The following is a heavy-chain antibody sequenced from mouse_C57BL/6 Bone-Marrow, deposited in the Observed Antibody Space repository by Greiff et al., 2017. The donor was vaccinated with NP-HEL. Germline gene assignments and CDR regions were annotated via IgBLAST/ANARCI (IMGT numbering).Heavy chain of an antibody. D-gene: IGHD1-1*01. CDR3: TTGSSSPYAMDY. Sequence: VQLQQSGAELVKPGASVKLSCTVSGFTINNYCMHWVKQRPGQGLEWIGRVHPDNGDAKYNSKFQGKATITADTSSNTAYLQLSSLTSEDTAVYYCTTGSSSPYAMDYWGQGTTVTVSS. J-gene: IGHJ4*01. CDR1: GFTINNYC. CDR2: VHPDNGDA. V-gene: IGHV14-4*01.